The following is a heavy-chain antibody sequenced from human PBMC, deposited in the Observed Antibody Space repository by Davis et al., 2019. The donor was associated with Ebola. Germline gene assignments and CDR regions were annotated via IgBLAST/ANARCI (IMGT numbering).Heavy chain of an antibody. CDR2: ISYDGSNK. D-gene: IGHD3-22*01. V-gene: IGHV3-30-3*01. J-gene: IGHJ4*02. Sequence: GESLKISCAASGFTFSSYAMHWVRQAPGKGLEWVAVISYDGSNKYYADSVKGRFTISRDNSKNTLYLQMNSLRAEDTAVYYCARDTYYYDSSGYYSLDYWGQGTLVTVSS. CDR3: ARDTYYYDSSGYYSLDY. CDR1: GFTFSSYA.